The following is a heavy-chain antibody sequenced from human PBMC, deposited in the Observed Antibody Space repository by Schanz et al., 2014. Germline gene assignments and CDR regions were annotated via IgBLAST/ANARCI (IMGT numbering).Heavy chain of an antibody. CDR1: GVTFSSYA. D-gene: IGHD3-10*01. CDR2: ITTGGNT. V-gene: IGHV3-23*01. CDR3: ARVEVSMVQGLIPSYYFDS. J-gene: IGHJ4*02. Sequence: EVQLLESGGGFVQPGGSLRLSCVASGVTFSSYAMSWVRQASGKGLEWVSAITTGGNTYYRDSVKGRFIVSRDNSENTLYLQMNSLSAEDTAVYYCARVEVSMVQGLIPSYYFDSWGQGTPVTVSS.